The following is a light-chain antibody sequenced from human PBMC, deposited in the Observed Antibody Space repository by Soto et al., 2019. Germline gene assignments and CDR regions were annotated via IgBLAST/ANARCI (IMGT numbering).Light chain of an antibody. CDR3: QQYNSYRT. J-gene: IGKJ1*01. Sequence: DIQMTQSPSTLSASVGDRVTITCRASQSISSRLAWYQQKPGKAPKLLIYKASSLESGVPSRFSGSGSGTEFTLTISSLQPDDFATYYCQQYNSYRTFGQGTKVDI. CDR1: QSISSR. CDR2: KAS. V-gene: IGKV1-5*03.